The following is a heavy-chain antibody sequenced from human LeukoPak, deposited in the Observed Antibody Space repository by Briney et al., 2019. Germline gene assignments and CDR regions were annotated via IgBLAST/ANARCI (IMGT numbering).Heavy chain of an antibody. CDR1: GDSMSSGSYY. V-gene: IGHV4-61*02. CDR3: ARAERGTDAFDI. J-gene: IGHJ3*02. D-gene: IGHD1-26*01. CDR2: VYYSGGT. Sequence: SETLSLTCTFSGDSMSSGSYYWSWLRQPAGKGLEWIGRVYYSGGTKYSPSLNSRVTISVDTSKNQFSVRLKSVAAADTAVYYCARAERGTDAFDIWGRGTLVVVSS.